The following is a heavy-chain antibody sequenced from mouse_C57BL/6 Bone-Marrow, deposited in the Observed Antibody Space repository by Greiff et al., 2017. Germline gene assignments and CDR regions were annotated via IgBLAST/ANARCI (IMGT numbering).Heavy chain of an antibody. J-gene: IGHJ2*01. Sequence: EVQRVESGAELVRPGASVKLSCTASGFNIKDDYMHWVKQRPEQGLECIGWIDPENGDTEYASKFQGKATITADTSSNTAYLQLSILTSEDTAVYYCTTMITTRYFDFWGRGTTLTVTA. CDR1: GFNIKDDY. CDR3: TTMITTRYFDF. CDR2: IDPENGDT. V-gene: IGHV14-4*01. D-gene: IGHD2-4*01.